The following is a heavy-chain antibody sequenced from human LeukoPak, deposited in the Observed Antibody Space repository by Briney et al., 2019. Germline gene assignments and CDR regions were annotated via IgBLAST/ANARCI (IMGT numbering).Heavy chain of an antibody. CDR1: GGSISSSSYY. J-gene: IGHJ4*02. CDR2: ICYSGST. Sequence: PSETLSLTCTVSGGSISSSSYYWGWIRQPPGKGLEWIGSICYSGSTYYNPSLKSRVTISVDTSKNQFSLKLSSVTAADTAVYYCARASVTTPFGYWGQGTLVTVSS. D-gene: IGHD4-17*01. CDR3: ARASVTTPFGY. V-gene: IGHV4-39*01.